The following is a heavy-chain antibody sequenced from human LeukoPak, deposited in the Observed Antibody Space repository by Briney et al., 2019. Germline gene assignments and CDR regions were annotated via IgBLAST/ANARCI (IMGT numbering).Heavy chain of an antibody. Sequence: PGRSLRLSCAASGFTFSSYGMHWVRQAPGKGLEWVAVISYDGSNKYYADSVKGRFTISRDNSKNTLYLQMNSLRAEDTAVYYCAKDSQWLVYYYYGMDVWGQGTTVTVSS. V-gene: IGHV3-30*18. D-gene: IGHD6-19*01. CDR1: GFTFSSYG. CDR3: AKDSQWLVYYYYGMDV. CDR2: ISYDGSNK. J-gene: IGHJ6*02.